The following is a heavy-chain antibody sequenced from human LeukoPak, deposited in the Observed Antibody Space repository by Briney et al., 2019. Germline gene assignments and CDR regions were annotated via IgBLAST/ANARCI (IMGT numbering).Heavy chain of an antibody. J-gene: IGHJ2*01. CDR3: ARSAGWYWYFDL. D-gene: IGHD6-19*01. V-gene: IGHV4-4*07. CDR1: DDAITSYN. Sequence: SETLSLTCTVSDDAITSYNWNWIRQPAGKGLEWIGRIYTGGTTKYNPSLESRVTMSADTSSNQFSLKLSSVTAADTAVYYCARSAGWYWYFDLWGRGTLVTVSS. CDR2: IYTGGTT.